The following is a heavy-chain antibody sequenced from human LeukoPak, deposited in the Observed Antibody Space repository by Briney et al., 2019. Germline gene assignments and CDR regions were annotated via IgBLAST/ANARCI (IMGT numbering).Heavy chain of an antibody. D-gene: IGHD6-19*01. V-gene: IGHV3-48*02. CDR1: GFTFSSYS. CDR3: ASLSSSDWYSDY. CDR2: ISSSSSNM. J-gene: IGHJ4*02. Sequence: GGSLRLSCAASGFTFSSYSMNWVRQAPGKGLEWLSYISSSSSNMYYADSVKGRFTISRDNAENSLYLQMSSLGDDDTAVYYCASLSSSDWYSDYWGQGTLVTVSS.